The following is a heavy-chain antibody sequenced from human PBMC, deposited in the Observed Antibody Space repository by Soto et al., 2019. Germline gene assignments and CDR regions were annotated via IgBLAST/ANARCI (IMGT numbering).Heavy chain of an antibody. D-gene: IGHD3-22*01. CDR2: ISGSGGST. J-gene: IGHJ3*02. CDR1: GFTFSSYA. CDR3: AKDNPMIVVVIRFADAFDI. Sequence: EVQLVESGGGLIQPGGSLRLSCAASGFTFSSYAMSWVRQAPGKGLEWVSAISGSGGSTYYADSVKGRFTISRDNSKNTLYLQMNSLRAEDTAVYYCAKDNPMIVVVIRFADAFDIWGQGTMVTVSS. V-gene: IGHV3-23*04.